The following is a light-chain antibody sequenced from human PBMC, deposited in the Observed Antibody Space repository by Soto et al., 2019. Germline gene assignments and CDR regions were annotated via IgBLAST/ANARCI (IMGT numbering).Light chain of an antibody. CDR1: QSFSSH. V-gene: IGKV3-15*01. J-gene: IGKJ3*01. Sequence: EIVLTQSPATLSVSPGERATLSCRASQSFSSHLAWYQQRPGQAPRLLIYGTSTRATGVPARFSGSGSGTQFTLTISSLQFEDFAVYYCQHYNNWPPGVTFGPGTKVDFK. CDR2: GTS. CDR3: QHYNNWPPGVT.